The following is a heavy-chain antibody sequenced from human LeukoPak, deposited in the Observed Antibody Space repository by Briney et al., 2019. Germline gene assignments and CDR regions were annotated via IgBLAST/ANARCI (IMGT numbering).Heavy chain of an antibody. CDR3: ARTTDPKTIAVAGTFSFDY. Sequence: GGSLRLSCAASGFTFSSNGMSWVRQAPGKGLEWVSTFSAYGGATYYADSVKGRFTISRDNSKNTLYLQMNSLGAEDTAVYYCARTTDPKTIAVAGTFSFDYWGQGTLVTVSS. D-gene: IGHD6-19*01. V-gene: IGHV3-23*01. CDR1: GFTFSSNG. CDR2: FSAYGGAT. J-gene: IGHJ4*02.